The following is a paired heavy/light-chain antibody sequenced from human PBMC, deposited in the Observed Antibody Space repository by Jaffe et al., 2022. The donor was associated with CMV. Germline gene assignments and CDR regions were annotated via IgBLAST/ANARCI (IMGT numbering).Heavy chain of an antibody. Sequence: QLQLQESGPGLVKPSETLSLTCVVSGGSISNTAYYWGWIRQPPGKGLEWIGSIYYTGDSYSQPSLKSRLTMSVDTSKNQFSLDLSSVTAADTAVYYCASEAQHFDILVGRGFFDPWGQGILVTVSS. CDR3: ASEAQHFDILVGRGFFDP. CDR2: IYYTGDS. CDR1: GGSISNTAYY. V-gene: IGHV4-39*01. J-gene: IGHJ5*02. D-gene: IGHD3-9*01.
Light chain of an antibody. Sequence: DIQITQSPSSLSASVGDRVIITCRTSQGFRNSLAWYQQKPGKPPKLLLYAASRLQSGVPSRYSGGGSGTDYTLTISSLQPEDFATYYCQQYYSAPWTFGQGTKV. CDR3: QQYYSAPWT. CDR2: AAS. J-gene: IGKJ1*01. CDR1: QGFRNS. V-gene: IGKV1-NL1*01.